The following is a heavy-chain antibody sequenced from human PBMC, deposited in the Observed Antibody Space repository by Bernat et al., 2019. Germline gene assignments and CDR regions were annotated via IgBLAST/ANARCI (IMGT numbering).Heavy chain of an antibody. CDR2: VYSSGSA. D-gene: IGHD2-8*01. V-gene: IGHV4-4*07. CDR3: ARDCTSGLCPYFDN. CDR1: GCSISSSF. Sequence: QVQLQESGPGLVKPSETLSLTCTVSGCSISSSFWSWIRQPAGSGLEWIGRVYSSGSANYNPSLKSRVSMSLDTSGNQFSLRLTSVTAADTAVYYCARDCTSGLCPYFDNWGQGTLVTVSS. J-gene: IGHJ4*02.